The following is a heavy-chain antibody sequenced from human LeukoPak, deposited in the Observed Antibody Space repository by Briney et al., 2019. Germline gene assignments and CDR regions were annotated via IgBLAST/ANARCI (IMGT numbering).Heavy chain of an antibody. D-gene: IGHD3-22*01. CDR1: GGSISSYY. Sequence: SETLSLTCTVSGGSISSYYWSWIRQPPGKGLEWIGYTYYSGSTNYNPSLKSRVTISVDTSKNQFSLKLSSVTAADTAVYYCARGRTYYYDSSGSDQAFDIWGQGTMVTVSS. J-gene: IGHJ3*02. CDR2: TYYSGST. CDR3: ARGRTYYYDSSGSDQAFDI. V-gene: IGHV4-59*01.